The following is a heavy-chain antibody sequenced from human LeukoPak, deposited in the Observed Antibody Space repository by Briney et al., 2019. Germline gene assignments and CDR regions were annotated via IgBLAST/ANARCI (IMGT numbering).Heavy chain of an antibody. V-gene: IGHV3-23*01. CDR3: AKGSGAVAGTGAFDI. CDR1: GFTFSSYA. CDR2: ISGSGGRT. D-gene: IGHD6-19*01. J-gene: IGHJ3*02. Sequence: QTGGSLRLSCAASGFTFSSYAMSWVRQAPGKGLDWVSAISGSGGRTYYADSVKGRFTISRDNSKNTLYLQMNSLRAEDTAVYYCAKGSGAVAGTGAFDIWGQGTMVTVSS.